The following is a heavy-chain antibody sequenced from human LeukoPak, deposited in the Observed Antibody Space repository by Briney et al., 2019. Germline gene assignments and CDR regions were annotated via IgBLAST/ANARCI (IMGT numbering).Heavy chain of an antibody. CDR2: ISSSSSYI. D-gene: IGHD3-10*01. CDR3: ARGRYYGSGSPWAVHDAFDI. J-gene: IGHJ3*02. CDR1: GFTFSSYS. Sequence: PGGSLRLSRAASGFTFSSYSMNWVRQAPGKGLEWVSSISSSSSYIYYADSVKGRFTISRDNSKNTLYPQMNSLRAEDTAVYYCARGRYYGSGSPWAVHDAFDIWGQGTMVTVSS. V-gene: IGHV3-21*01.